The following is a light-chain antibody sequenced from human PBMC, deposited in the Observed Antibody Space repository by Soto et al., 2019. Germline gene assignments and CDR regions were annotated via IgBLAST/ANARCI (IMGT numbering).Light chain of an antibody. V-gene: IGLV2-8*01. J-gene: IGLJ1*01. CDR3: SSYAGSLYV. Sequence: QSALTQPPSASGSPGQSVTISCTGTSSDVGGYNYVSWYQQHPGKAPKLMIYEVSKRPSGVPDRFSGSKSGNTASLTVSGLQAEDEADYYCSSYAGSLYVFVTGTKVTVL. CDR2: EVS. CDR1: SSDVGGYNY.